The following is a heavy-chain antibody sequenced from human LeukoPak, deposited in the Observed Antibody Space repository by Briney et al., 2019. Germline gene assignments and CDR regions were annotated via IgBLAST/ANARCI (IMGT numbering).Heavy chain of an antibody. Sequence: GGPLRLSCAPSGFTLSRYWMSWVRKAPGKGVEWVANIKQDGSEKYYVDSVKGRFTITRDNAKNSLYLQMNSLRAEDTAVYYCARSRVETSWSPNQDWCQGTLVTVSS. CDR1: GFTLSRYW. V-gene: IGHV3-7*01. D-gene: IGHD3-3*01. CDR3: ARSRVETSWSPNQD. CDR2: IKQDGSEK. J-gene: IGHJ4*02.